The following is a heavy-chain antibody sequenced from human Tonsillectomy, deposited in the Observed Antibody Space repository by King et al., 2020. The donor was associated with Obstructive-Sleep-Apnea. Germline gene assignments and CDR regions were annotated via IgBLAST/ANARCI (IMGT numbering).Heavy chain of an antibody. CDR1: GGSISPYY. J-gene: IGHJ4*02. CDR2: IYYSGST. CDR3: ARSGAVNFDY. V-gene: IGHV4-59*01. Sequence: PLQESGPGLVKPSETLSLTCIVSGGSISPYYWSWIRQPPGKGLEWIGYIYYSGSTNSNPSLKSRVTLSVDTSKNQVSLRLTSVTAADTAVYYCARSGAVNFDYWGQGTLVTVSS. D-gene: IGHD1-26*01.